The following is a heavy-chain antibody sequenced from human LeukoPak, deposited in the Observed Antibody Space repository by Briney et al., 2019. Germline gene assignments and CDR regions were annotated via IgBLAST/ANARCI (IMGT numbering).Heavy chain of an antibody. J-gene: IGHJ4*02. V-gene: IGHV3-64*04. D-gene: IGHD2-2*02. Sequence: GGSLRLSCSASGFTFSSYAMHWVRQAPGKGLEYVSAISSNGGSTYYADSVKGRFTIPRDNSKNTLYLRMNSLRAEDTAVYYCAKRYCSTTSCYKRYGSGSYFFDYWGQGTLVTVSS. CDR3: AKRYCSTTSCYKRYGSGSYFFDY. CDR1: GFTFSSYA. CDR2: ISSNGGST.